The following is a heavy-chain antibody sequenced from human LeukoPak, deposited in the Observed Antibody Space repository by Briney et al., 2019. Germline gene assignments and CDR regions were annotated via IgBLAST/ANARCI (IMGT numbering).Heavy chain of an antibody. CDR2: ISPNSGGT. CDR1: GYTFPDYY. V-gene: IGHV1-2*02. D-gene: IGHD4/OR15-4a*01. J-gene: IGHJ4*02. CDR3: ARGNPQGAKVATDLNY. Sequence: ASVKVSCKACGYTFPDYYILWVRQAPGQGLEWMGWISPNSGGTNYAHNFQGRVAMTRDTSISTGYMELRSLRYDDTAIYYCARGNPQGAKVATDLNYWGQGTLVTVSS.